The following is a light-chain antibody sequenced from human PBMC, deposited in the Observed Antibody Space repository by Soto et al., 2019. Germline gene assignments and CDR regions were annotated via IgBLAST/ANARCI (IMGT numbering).Light chain of an antibody. CDR2: GAS. CDR1: QSVTSTY. CDR3: PPYGNSLWT. J-gene: IGKJ1*01. V-gene: IGKV3-20*01. Sequence: ERVLTQAAGTLSLYTGEGATLSCRASQSVTSTYLAWYQQKPGQAPRLVIYGASSRATGIPDRFSGSGSGTDFTLTISRLEPEDFAVYYCPPYGNSLWTFGHGTQVYIK.